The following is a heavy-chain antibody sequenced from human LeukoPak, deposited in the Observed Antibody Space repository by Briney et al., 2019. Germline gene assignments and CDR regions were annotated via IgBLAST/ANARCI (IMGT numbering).Heavy chain of an antibody. D-gene: IGHD1-26*01. CDR1: GFPFNVQT. V-gene: IGHV3-7*01. Sequence: VGSLRLSCAASGFPFNVQTMSWVRQAPGKGVDWVASMKDDGSEIYYVDSVKGRFTISRDNPKNSLYLQMNNLRAEEPAMYYCAKGGATGGRFENWGQGTLVTVSS. J-gene: IGHJ4*02. CDR2: MKDDGSEI. CDR3: AKGGATGGRFEN.